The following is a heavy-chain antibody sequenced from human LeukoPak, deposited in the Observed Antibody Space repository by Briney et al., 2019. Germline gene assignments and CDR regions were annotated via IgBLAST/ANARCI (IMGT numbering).Heavy chain of an antibody. CDR1: GFTFSDYA. D-gene: IGHD4-17*01. Sequence: GGSLRLSCVGSGFTFSDYAIHWVRQAPGKGLEWVAVASHDEVGKQFADSVKGRFALSRDNSRDSVHLQMNRLRDEDTGVYYCAKDRGYGEHEPFESWGQGSLVAVSS. CDR2: ASHDEVGK. CDR3: AKDRGYGEHEPFES. V-gene: IGHV3-30*18. J-gene: IGHJ4*02.